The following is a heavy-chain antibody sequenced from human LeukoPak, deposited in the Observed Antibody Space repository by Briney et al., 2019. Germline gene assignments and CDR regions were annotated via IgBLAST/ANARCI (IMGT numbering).Heavy chain of an antibody. CDR3: ARVRNSSGWFSSKVKGFDY. CDR2: INPNSGGT. Sequence: ASVKVSCKASGYTFTGYYMHWVRQAPGQGLEWMGRINPNSGGTNYAQKFQGRVTMTRDRSISTAYMELSRLRSDDTAVYYCARVRNSSGWFSSKVKGFDYWGQGTLVTVSS. J-gene: IGHJ4*02. CDR1: GYTFTGYY. D-gene: IGHD6-19*01. V-gene: IGHV1-2*06.